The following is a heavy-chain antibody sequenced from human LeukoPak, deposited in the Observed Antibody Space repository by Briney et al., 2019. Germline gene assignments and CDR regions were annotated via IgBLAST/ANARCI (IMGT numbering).Heavy chain of an antibody. Sequence: SETLSLTCAVYGVSFSDYNWNWIRQPPGKGLEWIGEISHSGSTNYNPSLKSRVTISVDTSKNQLFLKLSSVTAADTAVYFCATRTLYWGHGTLVTVSS. CDR3: ATRTLY. J-gene: IGHJ4*01. CDR2: ISHSGST. CDR1: GVSFSDYN. V-gene: IGHV4-34*01.